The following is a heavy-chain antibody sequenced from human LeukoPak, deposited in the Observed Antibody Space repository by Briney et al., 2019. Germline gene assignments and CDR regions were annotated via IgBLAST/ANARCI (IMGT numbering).Heavy chain of an antibody. Sequence: GGSLRLPCAASGFTFSSYAMHWVRQAPGKGLECVSAISSNGGSTYYADSVKGRFTISRDNSKNTLYLQMSSLRAEDTAVYYCVKDPGAMVTGDYWGQGTLVTVSS. CDR3: VKDPGAMVTGDY. J-gene: IGHJ4*02. CDR1: GFTFSSYA. CDR2: ISSNGGST. V-gene: IGHV3-64D*06. D-gene: IGHD5-18*01.